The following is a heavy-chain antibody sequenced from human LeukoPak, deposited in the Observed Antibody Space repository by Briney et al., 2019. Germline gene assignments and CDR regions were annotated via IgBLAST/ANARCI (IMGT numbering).Heavy chain of an antibody. CDR3: ASWEASTNY. CDR2: IKPDGRDK. Sequence: GGSLRLSCTASGFTFGDYAMSWVRQAPGKGLEWVATIKPDGRDKYYVDSVKGRFTMSRDNGKNSVYLQMNSLRAEDTAVYYCASWEASTNYWGQGTLVTVSS. CDR1: GFTFGDYA. D-gene: IGHD1-26*01. J-gene: IGHJ4*02. V-gene: IGHV3-7*01.